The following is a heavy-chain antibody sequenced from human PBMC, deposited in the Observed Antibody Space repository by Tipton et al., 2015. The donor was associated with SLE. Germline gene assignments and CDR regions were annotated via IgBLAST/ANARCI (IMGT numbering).Heavy chain of an antibody. V-gene: IGHV4-34*01. CDR3: ARVVVVVVPAATDWFDP. Sequence: TLSLTCAVYGGSFSGYSWTWIRQPPGKGLEWIGEINHSGSTNYNPSLKSRVTISVDASKNQFSLKLSSVTAADTAVYYCARVVVVVVPAATDWFDPWGQGTLVTVSS. J-gene: IGHJ5*02. CDR2: INHSGST. D-gene: IGHD2-2*01. CDR1: GGSFSGYS.